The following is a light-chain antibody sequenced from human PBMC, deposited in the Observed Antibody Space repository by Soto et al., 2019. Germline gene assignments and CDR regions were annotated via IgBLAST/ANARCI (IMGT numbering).Light chain of an antibody. J-gene: IGLJ3*02. CDR1: SSDVGGYNY. CDR2: EVS. V-gene: IGLV2-8*01. CDR3: SSYAGSNNFV. Sequence: QSALTQPPSASGSPGQSVTISCTGTSSDVGGYNYVSWYQQHPGKAPKLMIYEVSKRPSGVPDRFSGSKSGNTASLTVSGLQAEDEADYYCSSYAGSNNFVFGGGTTL.